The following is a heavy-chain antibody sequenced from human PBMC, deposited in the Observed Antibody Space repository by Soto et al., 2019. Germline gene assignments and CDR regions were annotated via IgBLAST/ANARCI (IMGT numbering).Heavy chain of an antibody. J-gene: IGHJ3*02. V-gene: IGHV3-66*01. CDR2: IYSGGST. CDR1: GFTVSSNY. CDR3: ATRILEYSSSSPFDI. D-gene: IGHD6-6*01. Sequence: PGGSLRLSCAASGFTVSSNYMSWVRQAPGKGLEWVSVIYSGGSTYYADSVKGRFTISRDNSKNTLYLQMNSLRAEDTAVYYCATRILEYSSSSPFDIWGQGTMVTVSS.